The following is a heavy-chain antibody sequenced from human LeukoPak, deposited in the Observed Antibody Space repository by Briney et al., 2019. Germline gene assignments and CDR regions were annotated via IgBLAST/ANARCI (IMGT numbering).Heavy chain of an antibody. CDR2: MNPNSGNT. Sequence: ASVKVSCKASGYTFTSYDINWVRQATGQGLEWMGWMNPNSGNTGYAQKFQGRVTMTRNTSISTAYMELSSLRSEDTAVYYCARDLGIYCSSISCPPDYWGQGTLVTVSS. CDR3: ARDLGIYCSSISCPPDY. V-gene: IGHV1-8*01. J-gene: IGHJ4*02. CDR1: GYTFTSYD. D-gene: IGHD2-2*01.